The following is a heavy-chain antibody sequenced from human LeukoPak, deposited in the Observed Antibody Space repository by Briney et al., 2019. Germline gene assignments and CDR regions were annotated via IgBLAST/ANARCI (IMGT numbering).Heavy chain of an antibody. J-gene: IGHJ4*02. CDR2: IYYSGNT. V-gene: IGHV4-39*01. CDR1: GGSISTSAYY. Sequence: SETLSLTCIVSGGSISTSAYYWGWIRQPPGEGLQWIGSIYYSGNTYYNSSLKSRVTISVDTSTTQFSLRLSSVTAADTAVYYCARQPALTHPHFDYWGQGTLVTVSS. CDR3: ARQPALTHPHFDY.